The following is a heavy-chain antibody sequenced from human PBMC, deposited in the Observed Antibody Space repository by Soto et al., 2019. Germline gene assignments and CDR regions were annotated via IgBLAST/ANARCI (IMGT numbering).Heavy chain of an antibody. J-gene: IGHJ5*02. CDR2: IYYSGST. CDR1: GGSISSYC. D-gene: IGHD2-15*01. Sequence: SETLSLTCTVSGGSISSYCWSWIRQPPGKGLEWIGYIYYSGSTNYNPSLKSRVTISVDTSKNQFSLKLSSVTAADTAVYHCARLRVVVVVAALPRGWFDPWGQGTLVTVSS. V-gene: IGHV4-59*08. CDR3: ARLRVVVVVAALPRGWFDP.